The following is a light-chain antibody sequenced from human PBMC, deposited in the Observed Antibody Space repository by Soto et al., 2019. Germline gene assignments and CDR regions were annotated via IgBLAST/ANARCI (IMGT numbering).Light chain of an antibody. CDR2: EGS. J-gene: IGLJ1*01. Sequence: QSVLTQPASVSGSPGQSITISCTGTSIDVGSYSLVSWYQQHPGKAPKLMIYEGSKRPSGVSNRFSGSKSGNTASLTISGLQAEDEADYYCCSYAGTDTYVFGTGTKLTVL. CDR1: SIDVGSYSL. V-gene: IGLV2-23*01. CDR3: CSYAGTDTYV.